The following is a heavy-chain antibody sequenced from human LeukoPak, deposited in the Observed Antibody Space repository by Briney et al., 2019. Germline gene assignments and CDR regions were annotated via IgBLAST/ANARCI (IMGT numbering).Heavy chain of an antibody. Sequence: PGRSLRLSCAASGFTFDDYAMHWARPAPGKGLEWVSGISWNSGSIGYADSVKGRFTISRDNAKNSLYLQMSSLRPEDTALYYCAKGFYGDYGPIDCWGQGTLVTVSS. J-gene: IGHJ4*02. CDR3: AKGFYGDYGPIDC. CDR1: GFTFDDYA. CDR2: ISWNSGSI. D-gene: IGHD4-17*01. V-gene: IGHV3-9*01.